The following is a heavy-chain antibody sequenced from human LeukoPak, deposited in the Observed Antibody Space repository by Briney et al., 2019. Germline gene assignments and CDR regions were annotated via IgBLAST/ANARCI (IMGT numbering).Heavy chain of an antibody. CDR1: GFTFSSYG. Sequence: PGVPELSCAASGFTFSSYGMHWVRQAPGKGLEWVAVTSYDGSNKYYADSVKGRFTISRDNSKNTLYLQMNSLRAEDTAVYYCARDFEAVADEEGYDAFDIWGQGTMVTVSS. CDR2: TSYDGSNK. V-gene: IGHV3-30*03. D-gene: IGHD6-19*01. CDR3: ARDFEAVADEEGYDAFDI. J-gene: IGHJ3*02.